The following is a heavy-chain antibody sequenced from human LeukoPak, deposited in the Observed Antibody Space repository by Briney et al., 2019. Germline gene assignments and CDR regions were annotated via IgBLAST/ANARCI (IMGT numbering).Heavy chain of an antibody. V-gene: IGHV4-39*01. D-gene: IGHD3-22*01. CDR2: IFYSGIT. CDR1: GDSISSSSYF. J-gene: IGHJ5*02. CDR3: ARRGDYYDTSDYYSGGWFDP. Sequence: SETLSLTCTVSGDSISSSSYFWGWIRQPPGPGLEWIGSIFYSGITYYNPSLKSRVTISVDTSKNQFSLKLSSVIAADTAVYYCARRGDYYDTSDYYSGGWFDPWGQGTLVTVSS.